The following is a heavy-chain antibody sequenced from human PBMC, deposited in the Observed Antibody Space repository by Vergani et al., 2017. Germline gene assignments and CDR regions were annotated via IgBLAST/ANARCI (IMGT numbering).Heavy chain of an antibody. J-gene: IGHJ4*02. CDR3: ASGGYYGSGQLDY. D-gene: IGHD3-10*01. V-gene: IGHV3-66*01. CDR1: GFTVSSNY. CDR2: IYSGGSST. Sequence: EVQLVESGGGLVQPGGSLRLSCAASGFTVSSNYMSWVRQAPGKGLEWVSVIYSGGSSTYYADSVKGRFTISRDNSKNTLYLQMNSLRAEDTAVYYCASGGYYGSGQLDYWGQGTLVTVSS.